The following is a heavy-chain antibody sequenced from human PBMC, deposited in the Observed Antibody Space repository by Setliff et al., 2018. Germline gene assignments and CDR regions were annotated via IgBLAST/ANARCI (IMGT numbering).Heavy chain of an antibody. CDR3: ARHRRDSSGNYFVGLYYFDY. CDR1: GGSFSGYY. CDR2: INHSGST. J-gene: IGHJ4*02. D-gene: IGHD3-22*01. V-gene: IGHV4-34*01. Sequence: PSETLSLTCAVYGGSFSGYYWSWIRQPPGKGLEWIGEINHSGSTNYNPSLKSRVTISVDTSKKQFSRKLSSVTAADTAVYYCARHRRDSSGNYFVGLYYFDYWGQGTPVTVSS.